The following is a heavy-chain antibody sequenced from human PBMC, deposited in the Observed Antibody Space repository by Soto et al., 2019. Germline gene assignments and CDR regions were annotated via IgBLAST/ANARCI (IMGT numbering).Heavy chain of an antibody. D-gene: IGHD4-17*01. V-gene: IGHV1-2*04. CDR1: GYTFTSYY. CDR2: INPNSGGT. CDR3: ARELSTVTETYYYYGMDV. J-gene: IGHJ6*02. Sequence: AASVKVSCKASGYTFTSYYMHWVRQAPGQGLEWMGWINPNSGGTNYAQKFQGWVTMTRDTSISTAYMELSRLRSDDTAVYYCARELSTVTETYYYYGMDVWGQGTTVTVSS.